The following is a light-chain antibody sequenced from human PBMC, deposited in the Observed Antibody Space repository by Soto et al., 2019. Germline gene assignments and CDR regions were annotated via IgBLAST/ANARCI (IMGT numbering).Light chain of an antibody. J-gene: IGKJ1*01. CDR3: QHYNSYSEA. Sequence: DIQMTQSPSTLSVSVVDIVTIPLQASQTISSLLAWYQQKPGKAPKLLIYKASTLKSGVPSRFSGSGSGTEFTLTISSLQPDDFATYYCQHYNSYSEAFGQGTKVDIK. CDR2: KAS. CDR1: QTISSL. V-gene: IGKV1-5*03.